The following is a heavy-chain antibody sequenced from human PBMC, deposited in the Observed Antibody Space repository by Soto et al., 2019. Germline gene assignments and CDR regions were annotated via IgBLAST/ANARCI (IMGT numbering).Heavy chain of an antibody. V-gene: IGHV4-61*01. Sequence: XETLSLTCTVSGGSFSSGSYYWSGIRQPPGKGLEWIGYIYYSGSTNYNPSLKSRVTISVDTSKNQFSLKLSSVTAADTAVYYCARVHRVEITIFGVVISNLNWFDPWGQGTLVTVSS. CDR3: ARVHRVEITIFGVVISNLNWFDP. J-gene: IGHJ5*02. CDR2: IYYSGST. D-gene: IGHD3-3*01. CDR1: GGSFSSGSYY.